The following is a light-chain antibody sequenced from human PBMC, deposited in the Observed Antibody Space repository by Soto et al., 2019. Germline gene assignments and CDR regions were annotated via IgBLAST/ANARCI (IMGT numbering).Light chain of an antibody. CDR2: GAS. CDR3: QQYSNWPPIT. CDR1: QSVSSD. V-gene: IGKV3-15*01. Sequence: EIVMTQSPATLSVSPGERATLSCRASQSVSSDLAWYHQNPGQAPRLLIYGASTRATGIPARFSGSGSGTEFTLTISSLQSEDFAVYYWQQYSNWPPITFGEGTRLEIK. J-gene: IGKJ5*01.